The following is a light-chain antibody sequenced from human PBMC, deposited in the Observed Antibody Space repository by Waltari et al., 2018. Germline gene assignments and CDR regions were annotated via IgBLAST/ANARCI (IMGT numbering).Light chain of an antibody. CDR3: FSYAGSNSFA. CDR1: SNDIGSYNF. J-gene: IGLJ2*01. CDR2: DVS. Sequence: QSALTQPASVSVSPGQSITVSCIGTSNDIGSYNFVSWFPQHPGRAPKLMIYDVSARPLGVSNRFSGSKSGNTASLTISGLQAEDEADYYCFSYAGSNSFAFGGGTRVTVL. V-gene: IGLV2-23*02.